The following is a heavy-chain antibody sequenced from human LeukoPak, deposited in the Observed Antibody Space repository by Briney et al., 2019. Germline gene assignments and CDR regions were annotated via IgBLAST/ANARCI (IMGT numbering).Heavy chain of an antibody. CDR1: GGSISSSSYY. V-gene: IGHV4-39*01. Sequence: SETLSLTCTVSGGSISSSSYYWGWIRQPPGKGLEWIGSIYYSGSIYYNPSLKSRVTISVDTSKNQFSLKLSSVTAADTAVYYCARHGGDDGDGAFDIWGQGTMVTVSS. J-gene: IGHJ3*02. D-gene: IGHD2-21*02. CDR2: IYYSGSI. CDR3: ARHGGDDGDGAFDI.